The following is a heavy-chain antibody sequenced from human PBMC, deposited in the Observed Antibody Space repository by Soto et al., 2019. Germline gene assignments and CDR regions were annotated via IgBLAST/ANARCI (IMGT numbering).Heavy chain of an antibody. CDR1: GFTFSSYG. V-gene: IGHV3-30*18. J-gene: IGHJ6*02. D-gene: IGHD5-12*01. Sequence: AGGSLRLSCAASGFTFSSYGMHWVRQAPGKGLEWVAVISYDGRNKYYADSVKGRFTISRDNSKNTLYLQMNSLRAEDTAVYYCAKDVDIVATWPNYYGMGVWGQGTTVTVSS. CDR2: ISYDGRNK. CDR3: AKDVDIVATWPNYYGMGV.